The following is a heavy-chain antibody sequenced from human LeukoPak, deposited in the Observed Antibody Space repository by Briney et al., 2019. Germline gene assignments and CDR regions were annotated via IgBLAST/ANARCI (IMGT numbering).Heavy chain of an antibody. CDR2: IYPSGST. D-gene: IGHD6-13*01. V-gene: IGHV4-59*01. CDR1: VASISNYF. CDR3: ARDQISTTWYGAFDI. Sequence: PSETLSLTCTVSVASISNYFWSWVRQPPGKGLEWIGYIYPSGSTNYNPSLKSRVTIPADADKSQFSLKLRSVTAADTAVYYCARDQISTTWYGAFDIWGQGTMVSVSS. J-gene: IGHJ3*02.